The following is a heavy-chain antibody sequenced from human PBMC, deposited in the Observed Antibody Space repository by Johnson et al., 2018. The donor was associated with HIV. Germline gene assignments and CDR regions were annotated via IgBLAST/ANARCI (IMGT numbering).Heavy chain of an antibody. Sequence: VQLVESGGGVVQPGRSLRLSCAASGFTFSSYAMHWVRQAPGKGPEWVAVISFDGSNEYYADSVKGRFTISRDNFKNTLFLQMNSLRVEDTAVYYCARGALQRGSWYGRDAFDIWGQGTMVTVSS. CDR3: ARGALQRGSWYGRDAFDI. V-gene: IGHV3-30-3*01. J-gene: IGHJ3*02. CDR2: ISFDGSNE. D-gene: IGHD6-13*01. CDR1: GFTFSSYA.